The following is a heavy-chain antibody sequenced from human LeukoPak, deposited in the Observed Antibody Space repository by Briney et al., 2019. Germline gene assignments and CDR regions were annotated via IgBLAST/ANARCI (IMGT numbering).Heavy chain of an antibody. CDR2: IYYSGNT. CDR3: ARKKFIAAGWFDS. Sequence: SETLSLTCTVSGGAISSYYWFWIRQPPRKGLEWVGYIYYSGNTNYNPPLKSRVTISLDTSKDQFSLKLSSVTAADAAIYYCARKKFIAAGWFDSWGQGTLVTVSS. D-gene: IGHD6-6*01. CDR1: GGAISSYY. J-gene: IGHJ5*01. V-gene: IGHV4-59*01.